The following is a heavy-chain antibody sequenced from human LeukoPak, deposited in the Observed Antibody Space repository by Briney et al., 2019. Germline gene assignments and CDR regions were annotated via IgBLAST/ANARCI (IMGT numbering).Heavy chain of an antibody. D-gene: IGHD5-12*01. CDR2: INHGGST. V-gene: IGHV4-34*01. CDR1: GGSFSGDF. CDR3: ARHTWQSLPFDD. J-gene: IGHJ4*02. Sequence: SETLSLTCAVYGGSFSGDFWSWIRQSPGKGLEWIGEINHGGSTTYNPSLQSRVTMSVDTSTNQISLKMTSVTAADTAIYYCARHTWQSLPFDDWGQGTQVTISS.